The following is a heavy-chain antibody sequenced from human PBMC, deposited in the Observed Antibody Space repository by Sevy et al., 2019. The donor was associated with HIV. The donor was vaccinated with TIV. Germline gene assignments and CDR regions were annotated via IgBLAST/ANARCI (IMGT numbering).Heavy chain of an antibody. J-gene: IGHJ3*02. CDR1: GFTLSGYS. V-gene: IGHV3-21*06. CDR3: ARDFLTGDRREPFDI. CDR2: VTPGTDI. D-gene: IGHD7-27*01. Sequence: GGSLRLSCAASGFTLSGYSISWVRQAPGKGLEWVSSVTPGTDIYYGDSVRGRFTASRDNAKNSVYLQMNSLRDEDTAVYYCARDFLTGDRREPFDIWGQGTKVTVSS.